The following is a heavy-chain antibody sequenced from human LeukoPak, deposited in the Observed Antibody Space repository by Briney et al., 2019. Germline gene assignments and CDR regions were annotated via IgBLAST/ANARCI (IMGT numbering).Heavy chain of an antibody. CDR3: VIRIPGNDY. Sequence: ASVKVSCKASGYDFTKYAVQWVRQAPGQRLEWMGWIDAGNGRTKYSQDFQGRVTITRDTSASIAYMELSSLRSEDMAVYYCVIRIPGNDYWGQGTRVTVSS. CDR1: GYDFTKYA. D-gene: IGHD1-14*01. CDR2: IDAGNGRT. V-gene: IGHV1-3*03. J-gene: IGHJ4*02.